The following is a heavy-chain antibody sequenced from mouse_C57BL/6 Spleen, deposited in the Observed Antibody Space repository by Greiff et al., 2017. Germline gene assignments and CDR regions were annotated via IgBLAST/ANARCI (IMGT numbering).Heavy chain of an antibody. J-gene: IGHJ4*01. CDR1: GYAFSSSW. CDR3: ARCYYDYDSYAMDY. Sequence: VQLQQSGPELVKPGASVKISCKASGYAFSSSWMNWVKQRPGKGLEWIGRIYPGDGDTNYNGKFKGKATLTADKSSSTAYMQLSSLTSEDSAVYFCARCYYDYDSYAMDYWGQGTSVTVSS. CDR2: IYPGDGDT. V-gene: IGHV1-82*01. D-gene: IGHD2-4*01.